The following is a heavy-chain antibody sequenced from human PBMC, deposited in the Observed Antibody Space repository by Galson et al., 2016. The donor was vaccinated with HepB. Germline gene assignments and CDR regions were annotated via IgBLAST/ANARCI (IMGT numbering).Heavy chain of an antibody. V-gene: IGHV3-66*01. Sequence: SLRLSCAASGFTVNNNQMAWVRQAPGKGLEWVSAIKSGGSTYYADSVKGRFTISRDNSRNTLYLQMNSLRAEDTAVYYCARDTLIRGISNAAFDIWGQGTMVTVSS. D-gene: IGHD3-10*01. CDR1: GFTVNNNQ. CDR2: IKSGGST. CDR3: ARDTLIRGISNAAFDI. J-gene: IGHJ3*02.